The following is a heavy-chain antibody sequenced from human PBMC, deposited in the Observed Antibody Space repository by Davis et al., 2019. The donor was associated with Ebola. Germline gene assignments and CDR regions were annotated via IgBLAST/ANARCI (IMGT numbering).Heavy chain of an antibody. J-gene: IGHJ1*01. CDR1: GFTFSSYS. CDR3: AKAVGQWLGRGHFQH. CDR2: ISSSSSYI. V-gene: IGHV3-21*01. Sequence: GESLKISCAASGFTFSSYSMNWVRQAPGKGLEWVSSISSSSSYIYYADSVKGRFTISSDNAKNSLYLQMNSLRAEDTAVYYCAKAVGQWLGRGHFQHWGQGTLVTVSS. D-gene: IGHD6-19*01.